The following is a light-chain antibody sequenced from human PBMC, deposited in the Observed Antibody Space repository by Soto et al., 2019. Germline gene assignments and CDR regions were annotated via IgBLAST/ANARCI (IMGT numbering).Light chain of an antibody. J-gene: IGLJ1*01. V-gene: IGLV2-14*01. CDR1: SSDVGGYNY. CDR3: SSYTTSFTRV. CDR2: EVS. Sequence: QSALTQPRSVSGSPGQSVTISCTGTSSDVGGYNYVSWYQQHPGKAPKLMIYEVSYRPSGVSNRFSGSKSGNTASLTISGLQAEDEADYYCSSYTTSFTRVFGTGTKLTVL.